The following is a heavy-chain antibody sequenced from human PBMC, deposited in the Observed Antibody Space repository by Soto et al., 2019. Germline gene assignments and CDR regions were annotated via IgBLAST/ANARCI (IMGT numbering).Heavy chain of an antibody. V-gene: IGHV4-34*01. Sequence: SETLSLTCAVYGGSFSGYYWSWIRQPPGKGLEWIGEINHSGSTNYNPSLKSRVTISVDTSKNQFSLKLSSVTVADTAVYYCARGYDFWSGYYRYYYYGMDVWGQGTTVTVSS. CDR2: INHSGST. J-gene: IGHJ6*02. CDR1: GGSFSGYY. CDR3: ARGYDFWSGYYRYYYYGMDV. D-gene: IGHD3-3*01.